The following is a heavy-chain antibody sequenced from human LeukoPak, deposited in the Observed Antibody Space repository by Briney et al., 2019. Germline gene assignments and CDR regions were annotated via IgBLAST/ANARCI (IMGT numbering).Heavy chain of an antibody. Sequence: SVKVSCKASGGTFSSYAISWVRQAPGQGLEWMGGIIPIFGTANYAQKFQGRVTITTDESTSTAYMELSSLRSEDTAVYYCARGDYYDSSGYYVYWGQGTLVTVSS. V-gene: IGHV1-69*05. CDR3: ARGDYYDSSGYYVY. CDR1: GGTFSSYA. D-gene: IGHD3-22*01. J-gene: IGHJ4*02. CDR2: IIPIFGTA.